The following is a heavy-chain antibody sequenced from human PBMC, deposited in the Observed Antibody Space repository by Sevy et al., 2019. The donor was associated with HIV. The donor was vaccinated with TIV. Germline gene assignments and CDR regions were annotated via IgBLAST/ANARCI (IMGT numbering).Heavy chain of an antibody. CDR1: GFTFSDHY. D-gene: IGHD3-16*01. CDR3: ARGDRRREGEPYFDY. J-gene: IGHJ4*02. CDR2: ISSGGSTK. V-gene: IGHV3-11*01. Sequence: GGSLRLSCAASGFTFSDHYMSWIRQAPGKGLEWVSFISSGGSTKYYGDSVRGRFTISRDNAKNSLYLQMNSLGAEDKAVYYCARGDRRREGEPYFDYWGQGTLVTVSS.